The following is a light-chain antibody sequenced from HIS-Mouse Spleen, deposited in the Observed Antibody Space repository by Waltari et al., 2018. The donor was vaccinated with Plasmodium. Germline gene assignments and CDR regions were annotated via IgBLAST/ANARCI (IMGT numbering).Light chain of an antibody. Sequence: EIVMTQSPATLSVSPGERATLSCRASQSVSSNLAWYQQKPGQAPRLLIYGASTRATGSPARFSGSGSGTEFTLTISSLQSEDFAVYYCQQYNNPRTTFGQGTKREIK. CDR1: QSVSSN. CDR3: QQYNNPRTT. CDR2: GAS. V-gene: IGKV3-15*01. J-gene: IGKJ2*01.